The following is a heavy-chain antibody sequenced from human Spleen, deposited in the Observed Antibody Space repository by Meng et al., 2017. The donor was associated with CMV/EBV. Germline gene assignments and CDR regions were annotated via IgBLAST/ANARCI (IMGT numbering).Heavy chain of an antibody. CDR2: INHSGST. Sequence: SETLSLTCAVYGGSFSGYYWSWIRQPPGKGLEWIGEINHSGSTNYNPSLKSRVTISVDTSKNQFSLKLSSVTAADTAVYYCARGGDYYDNSGYYRRTPLDYWGQGTLVTVSS. D-gene: IGHD3-22*01. V-gene: IGHV4-34*01. J-gene: IGHJ4*02. CDR3: ARGGDYYDNSGYYRRTPLDY. CDR1: GGSFSGYY.